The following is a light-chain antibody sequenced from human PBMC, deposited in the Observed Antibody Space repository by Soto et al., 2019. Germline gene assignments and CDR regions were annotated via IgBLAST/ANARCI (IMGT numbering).Light chain of an antibody. V-gene: IGKV1-12*01. CDR2: TAS. J-gene: IGKJ1*01. Sequence: IHLTHSPCSVSASDGHRVTITWRPSRDIGDRLAWFRHKPGKAPQLLIQTASTLVRETPSRFSGSGSGTDFLLTINNLQPEDFATYYCLQASTFPRTFGQRTNV. CDR3: LQASTFPRT. CDR1: RDIGDR.